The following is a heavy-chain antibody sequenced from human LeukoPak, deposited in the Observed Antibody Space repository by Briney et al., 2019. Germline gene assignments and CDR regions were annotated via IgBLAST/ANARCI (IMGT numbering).Heavy chain of an antibody. V-gene: IGHV3-30-3*01. CDR3: ARVLNYYDSSGYYFSY. Sequence: GGSLRLSCAASGFTFSYYTMHWVRQAPGKGPEWVAVISYDGSNKYYADSVKGRFTISRDNSENTLYLQMNSLGAEDTAVYYCARVLNYYDSSGYYFSYWGQGTLVTVSS. CDR1: GFTFSYYT. D-gene: IGHD3-22*01. J-gene: IGHJ4*02. CDR2: ISYDGSNK.